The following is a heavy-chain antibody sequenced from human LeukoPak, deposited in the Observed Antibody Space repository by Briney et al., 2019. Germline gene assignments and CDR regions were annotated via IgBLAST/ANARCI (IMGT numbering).Heavy chain of an antibody. CDR1: GFTFSSYA. J-gene: IGHJ3*02. D-gene: IGHD5-12*01. CDR3: ARALGIGYEANAFDI. V-gene: IGHV3-30*04. Sequence: GRSLRLSCAASGFTFSSYAMHWVRQAPGKGLEWVAVISYDGSNKYYADSVKGRFTISRDNSRNTLYLQMNSLRAEDTAVYYCARALGIGYEANAFDIWGQGTMVTVSS. CDR2: ISYDGSNK.